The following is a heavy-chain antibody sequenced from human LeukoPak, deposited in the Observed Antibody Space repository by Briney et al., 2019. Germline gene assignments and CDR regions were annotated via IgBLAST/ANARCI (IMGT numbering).Heavy chain of an antibody. V-gene: IGHV1-46*01. CDR2: IYPRDGST. CDR1: GYTFTTYY. CDR3: ARDQEGFDY. J-gene: IGHJ4*02. Sequence: ASVKVSCKAAGYTFTTYYIHWVRQAPGQGLEWMGMIYPRDGSTSYAQKFQGRVTATRDMSTSTVHMELSGLRSEDTAVYYCARDQEGFDYRGQGTLVTVSS.